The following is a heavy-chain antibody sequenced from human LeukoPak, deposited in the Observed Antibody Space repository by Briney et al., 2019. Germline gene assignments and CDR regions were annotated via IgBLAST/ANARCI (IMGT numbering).Heavy chain of an antibody. V-gene: IGHV3-53*01. CDR2: IYSGGST. CDR1: GFTVSSNY. CDR3: ARGLIVVNDAFDI. J-gene: IGHJ3*02. D-gene: IGHD1-26*01. Sequence: AGGSLRLSCAASGFTVSSNYMSWVRQAPGKGLEWVSIIYSGGSTFYADSVKGRFTISRDNSKNTLYLQMNSLRAEDTAVYYCARGLIVVNDAFDIWGQGTMVTVSS.